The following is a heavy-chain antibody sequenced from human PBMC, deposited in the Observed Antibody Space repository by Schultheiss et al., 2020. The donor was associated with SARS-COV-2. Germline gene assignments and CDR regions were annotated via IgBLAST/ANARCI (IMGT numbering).Heavy chain of an antibody. CDR3: ARVPYGYSSSWGWYFDL. J-gene: IGHJ2*01. CDR2: IYTSGST. Sequence: SETLSLTCTVSGGSISSSSYYWGWIRQAPGKGLEWVGRIYTSGSTNYNPSLKSRVTISVDTSKNQFSLKLSSVTAADTAVYYCARVPYGYSSSWGWYFDLWGRGTLVTVAS. D-gene: IGHD6-13*01. V-gene: IGHV4-39*07. CDR1: GGSISSSSYY.